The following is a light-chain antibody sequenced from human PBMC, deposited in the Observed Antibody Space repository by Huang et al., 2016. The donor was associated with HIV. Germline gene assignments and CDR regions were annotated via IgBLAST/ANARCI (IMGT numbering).Light chain of an antibody. CDR2: DAS. V-gene: IGKV1-33*01. CDR1: QAITNS. Sequence: DIQMTQSPSSLSASVGDRVTITCQASQAITNSLNWYQQKPGKAPNLLIYDASNLETGVPPRVSGSGSGTDFTFTITSLQPEDIATYYCQQYDNFLPWTFGQGTKVEIK. CDR3: QQYDNFLPWT. J-gene: IGKJ1*01.